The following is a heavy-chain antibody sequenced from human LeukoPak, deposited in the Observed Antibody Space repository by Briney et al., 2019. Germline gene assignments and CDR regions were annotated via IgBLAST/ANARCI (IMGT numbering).Heavy chain of an antibody. J-gene: IGHJ3*02. V-gene: IGHV4-34*01. CDR2: INHSGST. CDR3: ARLPKTLGYCGSTSCFNVDAFDI. CDR1: GGSFSGYY. Sequence: SETLSLTCAVYGGSFSGYYWIWIRQPPGKGLEWIGEINHSGSTNNNPSLKSRVTISVDTSKNQFSLKLSSVTAADTAVYYCARLPKTLGYCGSTSCFNVDAFDIWGQGTMVTVSS. D-gene: IGHD2-2*01.